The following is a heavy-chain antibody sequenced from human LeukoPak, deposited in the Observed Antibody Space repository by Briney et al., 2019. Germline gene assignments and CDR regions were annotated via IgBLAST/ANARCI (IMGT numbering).Heavy chain of an antibody. V-gene: IGHV4-61*01. J-gene: IGHJ4*02. CDR2: IYYSGST. Sequence: PWETLSLTCTVSGGSVSSGSYYWSWIRQPPGKGLEWIGYIYYSGSTNYNPSLKSRVTVSADMSKSQFSLTLSSVTAADTAVYYCARGLGPIYFDYWGQGTLVTVSS. D-gene: IGHD3-16*01. CDR1: GGSVSSGSYY. CDR3: ARGLGPIYFDY.